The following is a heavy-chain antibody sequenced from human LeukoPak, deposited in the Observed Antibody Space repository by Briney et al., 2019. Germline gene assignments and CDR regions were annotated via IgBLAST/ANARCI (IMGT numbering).Heavy chain of an antibody. CDR1: GFTGSSNY. CDR2: IYSGGST. V-gene: IGHV3-66*01. CDR3: ARDPGPYYDSSGYYDGWFDP. Sequence: GGSLRLSCAASGFTGSSNYMSWVRQAPGQGLERVSVIYSGGSTYYADSVKGRFTISRDNSKNTLYLQMNSLRAEDTAVYYCARDPGPYYDSSGYYDGWFDPWGQGTLVTVSS. D-gene: IGHD3-22*01. J-gene: IGHJ5*02.